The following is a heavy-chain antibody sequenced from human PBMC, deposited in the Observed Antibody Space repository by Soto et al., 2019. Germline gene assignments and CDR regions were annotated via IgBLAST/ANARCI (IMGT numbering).Heavy chain of an antibody. CDR2: ISSSGSHT. D-gene: IGHD6-13*01. J-gene: IGHJ4*02. CDR1: GFSFSDFY. CDR3: ARVGSTSAAGVLDY. V-gene: IGHV3-11*06. Sequence: PGGSLRLSCAASGFSFSDFYMSWIRQAPGKGLERISYISSSGSHTPYADSVKGRFTISRDNAKNSVYLQMNSLRAEDTAVYYCARVGSTSAAGVLDYWGLGTLVTVSS.